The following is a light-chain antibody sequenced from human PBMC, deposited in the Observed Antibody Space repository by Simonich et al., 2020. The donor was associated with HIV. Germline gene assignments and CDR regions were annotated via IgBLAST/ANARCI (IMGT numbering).Light chain of an antibody. Sequence: EIVLTQSPATLSLSPGERATLSCRASQSVSSYLAWYQQKPGQAPRPLIYAASNRATGIPARFSGSGSATDFTLTISSLEPEDFAVYYCQQRSNWPRTFGQGTKVEIK. V-gene: IGKV3-11*01. CDR3: QQRSNWPRT. J-gene: IGKJ1*01. CDR2: AAS. CDR1: QSVSSY.